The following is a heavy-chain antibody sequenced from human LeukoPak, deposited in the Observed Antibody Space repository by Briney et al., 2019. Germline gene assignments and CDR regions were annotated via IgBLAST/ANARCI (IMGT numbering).Heavy chain of an antibody. D-gene: IGHD3-22*01. CDR2: IFYSGST. CDR3: AGLQFGSGYYHEVDC. Sequence: PSETLSLTCTVSGGSINSYYWSWIRQPPGRGLEWIGYIFYSGSTNYNPSLKRRVTISVDTSKNQFSLKLSSATAADTAVYYCAGLQFGSGYYHEVDCWGQGTLVTVSS. CDR1: GGSINSYY. V-gene: IGHV4-59*08. J-gene: IGHJ4*02.